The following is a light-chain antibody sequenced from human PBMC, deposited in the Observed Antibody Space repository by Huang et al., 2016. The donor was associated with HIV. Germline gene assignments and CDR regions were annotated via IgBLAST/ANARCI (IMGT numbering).Light chain of an antibody. J-gene: IGKJ1*01. V-gene: IGKV1-39*01. CDR3: QQTYTTPWT. CDR1: QGISSY. CDR2: ATS. Sequence: DIQMTQSPSSLSASVGGRITVACRASQGISSYLNWHQQRPGSAPKRLIYATSSLQSGVPARFSGRGTGTTFSLTISDLQPEDFATYYCQQTYTTPWTFGQGTKVEVK.